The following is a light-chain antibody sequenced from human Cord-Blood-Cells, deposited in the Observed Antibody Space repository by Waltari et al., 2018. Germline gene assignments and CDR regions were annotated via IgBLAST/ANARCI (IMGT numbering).Light chain of an antibody. CDR1: QSVSSY. CDR2: DAS. V-gene: IGKV3-11*01. J-gene: IGKJ4*01. Sequence: EIVLTQSQATLSLSTGEIVTLPCRASQSVSSYLAWYQQKPGQAPRLLIYDASNRATGIPARFSGSGSGTDFTLTISSLEPEDFAVYYCQQRSNWPLTFGGGTKVEIK. CDR3: QQRSNWPLT.